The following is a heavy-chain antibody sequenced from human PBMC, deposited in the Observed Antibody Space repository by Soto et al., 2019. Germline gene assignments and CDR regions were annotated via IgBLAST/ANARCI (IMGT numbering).Heavy chain of an antibody. CDR2: INHSGST. Sequence: SETLSLTCAVYGGSFSGYYWSWIRQPPGKGLEWIGEINHSGSTNYNPSLKSRVTISVDTSKNQFSLKLSSVTAADTAVYYCARDVRSSGDYWGQGTLVTVSS. J-gene: IGHJ4*02. D-gene: IGHD3-10*01. CDR1: GGSFSGYY. V-gene: IGHV4-34*01. CDR3: ARDVRSSGDY.